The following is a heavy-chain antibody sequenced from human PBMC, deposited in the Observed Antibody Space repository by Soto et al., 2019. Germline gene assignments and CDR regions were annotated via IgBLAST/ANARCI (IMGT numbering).Heavy chain of an antibody. J-gene: IGHJ6*03. V-gene: IGHV4-59*08. Sequence: QVQLQESGPGLVKPSETLSLTCSVSGGSISGHYWSWVRQTPGKGLEWIGYIYYSGSTNYNPSLKSRVPISVDTSKNQFSLRLTSVTAADTAVYYCARGPYYDLIWNYYYMDVWGKGTTVTVSS. CDR1: GGSISGHY. CDR2: IYYSGST. CDR3: ARGPYYDLIWNYYYMDV. D-gene: IGHD3-16*01.